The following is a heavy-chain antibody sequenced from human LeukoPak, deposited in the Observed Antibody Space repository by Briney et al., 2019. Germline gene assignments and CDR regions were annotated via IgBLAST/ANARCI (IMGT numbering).Heavy chain of an antibody. CDR2: AILGGGT. CDR1: GVSLNNYY. J-gene: IGHJ5*02. D-gene: IGHD2-2*01. Sequence: PSETLSLTCAVYGVSLNNYYWSWIRQPPGKGLEWIGEAILGGGTNYNPSLKSRVSISIDTSRNQISLTVSSVTAADTAVYYCAMVLYQSGRPGPWAQGTLVTVSS. CDR3: AMVLYQSGRPGP. V-gene: IGHV4-34*12.